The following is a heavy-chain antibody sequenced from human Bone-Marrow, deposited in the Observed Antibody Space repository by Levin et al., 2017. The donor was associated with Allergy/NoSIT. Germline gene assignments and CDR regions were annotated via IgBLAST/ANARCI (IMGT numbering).Heavy chain of an antibody. CDR2: IIPIFGTA. CDR1: GGTFTSYA. D-gene: IGHD6-19*01. Sequence: SVKVSCKASGGTFTSYAISWVRQAPGHGLEWMGGIIPIFGTANYAQKFQGRITITADESTSTVYMELSSLRSEDTAVYYCARDSVYSTGWYPWGQGTLVTVSS. V-gene: IGHV1-69*13. CDR3: ARDSVYSTGWYP. J-gene: IGHJ5*02.